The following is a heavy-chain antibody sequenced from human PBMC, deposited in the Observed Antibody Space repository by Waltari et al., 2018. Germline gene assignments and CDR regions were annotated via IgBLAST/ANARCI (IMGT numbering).Heavy chain of an antibody. CDR3: ARVVPAAIYYYYGMDV. CDR1: GYTFTSYD. Sequence: QVQLVQSGAEVKKPGASVKVSCKASGYTFTSYDINWVRPATGQGLEWMGWMNPNSGNTGYAQKFQGRVTMTRNTSISTAYMELSSLRSEDTAVYYCARVVPAAIYYYYGMDVWGQGTTVTVSS. J-gene: IGHJ6*02. CDR2: MNPNSGNT. V-gene: IGHV1-8*01. D-gene: IGHD2-2*01.